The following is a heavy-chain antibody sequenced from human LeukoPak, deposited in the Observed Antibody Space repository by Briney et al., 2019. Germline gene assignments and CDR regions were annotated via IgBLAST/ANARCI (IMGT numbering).Heavy chain of an antibody. V-gene: IGHV3-23*01. CDR3: EKDRDGSSWYDYYYGMDV. CDR2: ISGSGGST. Sequence: GGSLRLSCAASGFTFSSYAMSWVRQAPGKGLEWVSAISGSGGSTYYADSVTGRFTISRDNYKNTLYLQMNSLRAEDTAVYYCEKDRDGSSWYDYYYGMDVWGQGTTVTVSS. D-gene: IGHD6-13*01. J-gene: IGHJ6*02. CDR1: GFTFSSYA.